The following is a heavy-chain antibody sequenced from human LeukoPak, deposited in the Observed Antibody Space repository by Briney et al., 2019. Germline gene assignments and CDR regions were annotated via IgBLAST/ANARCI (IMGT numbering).Heavy chain of an antibody. V-gene: IGHV3-21*01. Sequence: GGSLRLSCVGSEFTFSSYNMNWVRQAPGKGLEWVSSISSSSKYIYYADSVKGRFTVSRDNAKNSLYLQVNSLRAEDTAVYYCARSEKGFWSGYYRHSELLNAFDIWGQGTMVTVSS. J-gene: IGHJ3*02. D-gene: IGHD3-3*01. CDR2: ISSSSKYI. CDR1: EFTFSSYN. CDR3: ARSEKGFWSGYYRHSELLNAFDI.